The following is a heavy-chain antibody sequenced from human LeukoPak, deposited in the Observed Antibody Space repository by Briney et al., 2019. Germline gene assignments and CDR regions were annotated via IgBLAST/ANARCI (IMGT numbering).Heavy chain of an antibody. CDR3: ARDWGTTGTTGWMFDY. J-gene: IGHJ4*02. CDR1: GFTFSSYS. Sequence: GGSLRLSCAVSGFTFSSYSMNWVRQAPGKGLEWVSSISSYISYADSVKGRFTISRDNSKNTLYLQMNSLRAEDTAIYYCARDWGTTGTTGWMFDYWGQGTMVTVSS. CDR2: ISSYI. V-gene: IGHV3-21*01. D-gene: IGHD1-1*01.